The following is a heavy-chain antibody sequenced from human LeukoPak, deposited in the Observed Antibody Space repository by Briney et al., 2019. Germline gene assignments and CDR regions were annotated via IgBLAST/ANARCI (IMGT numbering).Heavy chain of an antibody. J-gene: IGHJ6*02. V-gene: IGHV1-69*04. Sequence: SVKVSCKASGGTFSRYAISWVRQAPGGGLEWMGSIIPLFGIAKYAQKFQGRVTITADKSTSTAYMELSSLRSEDTAVYYCARLPVAAAGTDYYGMDVWGQGTTVTVSS. D-gene: IGHD6-13*01. CDR3: ARLPVAAAGTDYYGMDV. CDR1: GGTFSRYA. CDR2: IIPLFGIA.